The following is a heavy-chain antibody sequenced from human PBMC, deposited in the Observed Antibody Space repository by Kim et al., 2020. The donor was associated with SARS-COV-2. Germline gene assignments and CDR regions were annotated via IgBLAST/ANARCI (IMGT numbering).Heavy chain of an antibody. Sequence: SETLSLTCTVSGGSVSSGSYYWSWIRQPPGKGLEWIGYIYYSGSTNYNPSLKSRVTISVDTSKNQFSLKLSSVTAADTAVYYCARDNKPQYYYDSSGYYSGHYFDCWGQGTLVTVSS. J-gene: IGHJ4*02. CDR2: IYYSGST. V-gene: IGHV4-61*01. CDR1: GGSVSSGSYY. CDR3: ARDNKPQYYYDSSGYYSGHYFDC. D-gene: IGHD3-22*01.